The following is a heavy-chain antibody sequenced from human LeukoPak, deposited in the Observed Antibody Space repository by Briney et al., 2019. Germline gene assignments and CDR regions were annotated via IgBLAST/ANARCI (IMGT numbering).Heavy chain of an antibody. CDR2: ISYDGSNK. Sequence: GRSLRLSCAASGFTFSSYGMHWVRQAPGKGLEWVAVISYDGSNKYYADSVKGRFTISRDNSKNTLYLQMNSLRADDTAVYYCAGGYFDWLSFDYWGQGTLVTVSS. D-gene: IGHD3-9*01. CDR1: GFTFSSYG. CDR3: AGGYFDWLSFDY. V-gene: IGHV3-30*03. J-gene: IGHJ4*02.